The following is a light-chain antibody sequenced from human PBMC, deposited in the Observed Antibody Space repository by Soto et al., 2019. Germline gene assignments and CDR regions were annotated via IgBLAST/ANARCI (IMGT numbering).Light chain of an antibody. V-gene: IGLV1-51*01. Sequence: QSVLTQPPSVSAALGQRVTISCSGSGSNIEKNSVSWYQQFPGTAPKLLIYDNQKRPSGIPDRFSGSKSRTSATLDITGLQAGDEADYYCAAWDNSLSAGVFGGGTKLTVL. J-gene: IGLJ2*01. CDR1: GSNIEKNS. CDR3: AAWDNSLSAGV. CDR2: DNQ.